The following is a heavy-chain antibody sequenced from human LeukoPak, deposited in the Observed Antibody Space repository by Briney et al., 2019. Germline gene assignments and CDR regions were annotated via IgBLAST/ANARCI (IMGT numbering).Heavy chain of an antibody. CDR2: ISYDGSNK. J-gene: IGHJ4*02. D-gene: IGHD6-19*01. CDR3: AKDGYSSGSGLVLTHFDY. CDR1: ESTFSRYG. V-gene: IGHV3-30*18. Sequence: GGSLRLSCAASESTFSRYGMHWVRQAPGKGLEWVAVISYDGSNKYYADSVKGRFTISRDNSKNTLYLQMNSLRAEDTAVYYCAKDGYSSGSGLVLTHFDYWGQGTLVTVSS.